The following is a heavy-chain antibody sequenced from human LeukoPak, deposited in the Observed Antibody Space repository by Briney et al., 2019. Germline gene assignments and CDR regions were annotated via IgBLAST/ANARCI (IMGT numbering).Heavy chain of an antibody. Sequence: ASVKVSCKASGYTFTSYAMHWVRQAPGQRLEWMGWINAGNGNTKYSQKFQGRVTITRDSSASTAYMELSSLRSEDTAVYYCARGRNCGGDCYSSNWFDPWGQGTLVTVSS. CDR2: INAGNGNT. D-gene: IGHD2-21*02. V-gene: IGHV1-3*01. CDR1: GYTFTSYA. CDR3: ARGRNCGGDCYSSNWFDP. J-gene: IGHJ5*02.